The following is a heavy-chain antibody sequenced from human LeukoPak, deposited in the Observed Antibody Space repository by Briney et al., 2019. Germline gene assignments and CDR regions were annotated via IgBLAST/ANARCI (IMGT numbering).Heavy chain of an antibody. V-gene: IGHV1-3*02. Sequence: TGHASRKACGSNTTSYPSHWLRQAHSHTLEWIGTTNAGNGNTKYSQEFQGRVTITRDTSASTAYMELSSLRSEDMAVYYCARGRPLRPTIFGVDDDAFDIWGQGTMVTVSS. CDR3: ARGRPLRPTIFGVDDDAFDI. D-gene: IGHD3-3*01. CDR1: GSNTTSYP. J-gene: IGHJ3*02. CDR2: TNAGNGNT.